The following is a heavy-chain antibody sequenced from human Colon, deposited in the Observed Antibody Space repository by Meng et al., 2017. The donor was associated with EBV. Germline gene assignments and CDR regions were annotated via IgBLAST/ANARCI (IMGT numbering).Heavy chain of an antibody. CDR3: ARGNAYNAPSFDY. CDR1: GASIRSNNW. J-gene: IGHJ4*02. CDR2: IYHGGNT. V-gene: IGHV4-4*02. Sequence: QVQVRAPGPGRLGPSGPLSLTCPVPGASIRSNNWWSWVRQPPGKGLEWIGEIYHGGNTNYNPSLKSRVTISVDRSNDQFSLSLSSVTAADTAVYYCARGNAYNAPSFDYWGQGTLVTVSS. D-gene: IGHD5-24*01.